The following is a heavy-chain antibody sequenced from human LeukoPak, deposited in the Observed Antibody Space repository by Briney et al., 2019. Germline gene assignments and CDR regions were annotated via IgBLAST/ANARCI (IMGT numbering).Heavy chain of an antibody. CDR2: IIPILGIA. CDR3: ARGGVMDSSSWYSVGWFDP. V-gene: IGHV1-69*04. Sequence: GSSVKVSCKASGGTLSSYAISWVRQAPGQGLEWMGRIIPILGIANYAQKFQGRVTITADKSTSTAYMELSSLRSEDTAVYYCARGGVMDSSSWYSVGWFDPWGQGTLVTVSS. D-gene: IGHD6-13*01. J-gene: IGHJ5*02. CDR1: GGTLSSYA.